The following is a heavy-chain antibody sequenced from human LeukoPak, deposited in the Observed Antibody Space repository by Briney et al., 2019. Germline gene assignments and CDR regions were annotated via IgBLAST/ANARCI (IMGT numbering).Heavy chain of an antibody. J-gene: IGHJ4*02. Sequence: ASVKVSCKASGYTFTNYVVHWVRQAPGQRPEWMGYIKAGNGDTKYSKNFQDRVTITRDTSASTAYMEVSSLTSEDTALYSCVRDDCAADACYPGGYWGQGTLVTVSS. D-gene: IGHD2-21*02. CDR3: VRDDCAADACYPGGY. CDR2: IKAGNGDT. V-gene: IGHV1-3*01. CDR1: GYTFTNYV.